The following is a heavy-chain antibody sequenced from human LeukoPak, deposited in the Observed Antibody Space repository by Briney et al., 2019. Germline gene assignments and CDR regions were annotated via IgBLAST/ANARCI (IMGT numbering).Heavy chain of an antibody. J-gene: IGHJ4*02. CDR3: ARELTD. Sequence: PSETLSLTCAVYGGSFSGYYWSWIRQPPGKGLEWIGEINHSGSTNYNPSLKSRVTISVDTSKNQFSLKLSSVTAADTAVYYCARELTDWGQGTLVTVPS. CDR1: GGSFSGYY. V-gene: IGHV4-34*01. CDR2: INHSGST. D-gene: IGHD2-15*01.